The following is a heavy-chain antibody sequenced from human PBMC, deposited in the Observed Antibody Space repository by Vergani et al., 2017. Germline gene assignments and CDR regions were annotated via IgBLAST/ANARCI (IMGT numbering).Heavy chain of an antibody. J-gene: IGHJ4*02. CDR1: GGSLSSYY. CDR2: IYYSGST. D-gene: IGHD4-11*01. Sequence: QVQLQESGPGLVKPSETLSLTCTVSGGSLSSYYWSWIRQPPGKGLEWIGYIYYSGSTNYNPSLKSRVTISVDTSKNQFSLTLTAVTAAHTAVYYCARAGDYIEAFDYWGQGTLVTVSS. V-gene: IGHV4-59*01. CDR3: ARAGDYIEAFDY.